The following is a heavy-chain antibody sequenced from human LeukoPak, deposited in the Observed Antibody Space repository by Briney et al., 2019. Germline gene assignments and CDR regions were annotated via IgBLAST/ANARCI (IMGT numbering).Heavy chain of an antibody. CDR1: GYTFTSYA. CDR2: INTNTGNP. J-gene: IGHJ4*02. CDR3: ARVDYDSSGDYSEG. D-gene: IGHD3-22*01. Sequence: GASVKVSCKTSGYTFTSYAMNWVRQAPGQGLEWMGWINTNTGNPTYAQGFTGRFVFSLDTSVSTAYLQISSLKAEDTAVYYCARVDYDSSGDYSEGWGQGTLVTVSS. V-gene: IGHV7-4-1*02.